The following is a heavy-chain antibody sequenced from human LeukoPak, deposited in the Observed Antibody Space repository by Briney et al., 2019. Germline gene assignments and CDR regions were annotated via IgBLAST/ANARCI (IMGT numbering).Heavy chain of an antibody. D-gene: IGHD4-11*01. Sequence: ASVKVSCKASGYTFTGYYMHWVRQAPGQGLEWMGWINPNSGGTNYAQKFRGRVTMTRDTSISTAYMELSRLRSDDTAVYYCARVFTTVTTARSDAFDIWGQGTMVTVSS. CDR1: GYTFTGYY. CDR3: ARVFTTVTTARSDAFDI. V-gene: IGHV1-2*02. J-gene: IGHJ3*02. CDR2: INPNSGGT.